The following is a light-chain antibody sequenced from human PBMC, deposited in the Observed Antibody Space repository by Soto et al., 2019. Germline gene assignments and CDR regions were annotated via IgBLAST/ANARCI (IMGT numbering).Light chain of an antibody. J-gene: IGLJ1*01. Sequence: QSVLTQPPSAPGTPGQTVTISCSISSPNVGTNPVAWYQQLPGTAPKLLIYTNSQRPLGVPVRFSGSKSGTSASLAISGLQSEDEGDYYCATWDDNVYVFGTGTKVTVL. CDR3: ATWDDNVYV. V-gene: IGLV1-44*01. CDR2: TNS. CDR1: SPNVGTNP.